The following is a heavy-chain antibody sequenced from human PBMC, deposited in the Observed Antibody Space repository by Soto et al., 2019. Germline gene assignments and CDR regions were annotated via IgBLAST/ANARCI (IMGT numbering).Heavy chain of an antibody. J-gene: IGHJ3*02. CDR1: GYTFTSYY. CDR3: ARARYPWDDFWSGYSKDAFDI. D-gene: IGHD3-3*01. CDR2: INPSGGST. V-gene: IGHV1-46*01. Sequence: ASVKVSCKASGYTFTSYYMHWVRQAPGQGLEWMGIINPSGGSTSYAQKFQGRVTMTRNTSISTAYMELSSLRSEDTAVYYCARARYPWDDFWSGYSKDAFDIWGQGTMVTVSS.